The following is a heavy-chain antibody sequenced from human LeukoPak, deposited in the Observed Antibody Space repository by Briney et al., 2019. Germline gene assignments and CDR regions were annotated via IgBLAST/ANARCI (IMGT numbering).Heavy chain of an antibody. CDR2: ISGSGGRT. V-gene: IGHV3-23*01. D-gene: IGHD2-2*01. Sequence: GGSLRLCCAASGFTFSSYVMSWVRQAPGKGLEWVSGISGSGGRTHYADSVKGRVTISSDNSKTMPDLQLNSLSADNPAVYYGAKVETWAGYWSSTSCYVDYFDYWGQGTLVTVSS. J-gene: IGHJ4*02. CDR3: AKVETWAGYWSSTSCYVDYFDY. CDR1: GFTFSSYV.